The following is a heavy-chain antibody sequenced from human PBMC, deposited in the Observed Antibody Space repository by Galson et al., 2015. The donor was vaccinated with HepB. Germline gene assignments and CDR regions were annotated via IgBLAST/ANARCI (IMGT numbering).Heavy chain of an antibody. Sequence: SLRLSCAASGFTFSDYYMSWIRHAPGKGLEWVAYIRSGDTFYADSVKGRFTISRDNAKNSLFLQMNSLTAEDTAVYYCTRDFRSASCGDWGQGTLVTVSS. D-gene: IGHD3-3*01. CDR2: IRSGDT. V-gene: IGHV3-11*01. CDR1: GFTFSDYY. CDR3: TRDFRSASCGD. J-gene: IGHJ4*02.